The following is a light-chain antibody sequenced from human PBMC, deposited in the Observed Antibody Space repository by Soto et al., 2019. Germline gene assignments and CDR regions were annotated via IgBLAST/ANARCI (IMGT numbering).Light chain of an antibody. CDR3: QQYGSSPPRT. J-gene: IGKJ1*01. CDR1: QSVSSAY. CDR2: GAS. V-gene: IGKV3-20*01. Sequence: EIVLTQSPGTLSLSPGERATLSCRASQSVSSAYLAWYQQKPCQAPRLLIYGASSRATGIPDRFSGSGSGTDFTLTIRRLEPEDFAVYYCQQYGSSPPRTFGQGTTGDIK.